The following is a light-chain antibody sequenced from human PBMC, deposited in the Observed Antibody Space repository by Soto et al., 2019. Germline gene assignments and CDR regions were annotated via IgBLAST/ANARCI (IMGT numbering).Light chain of an antibody. CDR2: EVV. CDR1: INDVGGYNY. CDR3: SSYAAHPSVF. V-gene: IGLV2-8*01. J-gene: IGLJ2*01. Sequence: QSALTQPPSASGSPGQSVTISCTGTINDVGGYNYVSWYQHYPGEAPKLMIYEVVKRPSGVPDRFSGSKSGNTASLTVSGLQAKEGADYYCSSYAAHPSVFFGGGPKLTAL.